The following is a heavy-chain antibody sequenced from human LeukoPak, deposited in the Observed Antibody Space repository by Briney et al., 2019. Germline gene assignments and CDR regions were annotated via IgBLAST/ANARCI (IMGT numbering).Heavy chain of an antibody. J-gene: IGHJ4*02. CDR1: GGTFSSYA. CDR2: IIPIFGTA. Sequence: GASVKVSCKASGGTFSSYAISWGRQAPGQGLEWVGGIIPIFGTANYAQKFQGRVTITADESTSTAYMELSSLRSEDTAVYYCARGRNYYDSSGYGNWGQGTLVTVSS. D-gene: IGHD3-22*01. CDR3: ARGRNYYDSSGYGN. V-gene: IGHV1-69*13.